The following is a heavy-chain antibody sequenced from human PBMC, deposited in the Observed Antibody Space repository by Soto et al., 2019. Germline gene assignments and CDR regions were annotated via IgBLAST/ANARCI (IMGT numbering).Heavy chain of an antibody. CDR1: GYTFTGYY. CDR2: INPNSGGT. J-gene: IGHJ4*02. V-gene: IGHV1-2*04. D-gene: IGHD6-13*01. Sequence: QVQLVQSGAEVKKPGASVKVSCKASGYTFTGYYMHWVRQAPGQGLEWMGWINPNSGGTNYAQKFQGWVTMTRDTSISTAYMELSRLRSDDTAVYYCAREGGLEDWAAAGNYDYWGQGTLVTVSS. CDR3: AREGGLEDWAAAGNYDY.